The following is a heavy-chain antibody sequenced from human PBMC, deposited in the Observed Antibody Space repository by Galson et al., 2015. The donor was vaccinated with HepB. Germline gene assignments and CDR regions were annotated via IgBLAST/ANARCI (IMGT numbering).Heavy chain of an antibody. CDR3: ARGYSGYDLPGYFDY. CDR1: GDSASSNSAA. J-gene: IGHJ4*02. Sequence: CAISGDSASSNSAAWNWIRQSPSRGLEWLGRTYYRSKWYNDYAVSVKSRITINPDTSKNQFSLQLNSVTPEDTAVYYCARGYSGYDLPGYFDYWGQGTLVTVSS. D-gene: IGHD5-12*01. CDR2: TYYRSKWYN. V-gene: IGHV6-1*01.